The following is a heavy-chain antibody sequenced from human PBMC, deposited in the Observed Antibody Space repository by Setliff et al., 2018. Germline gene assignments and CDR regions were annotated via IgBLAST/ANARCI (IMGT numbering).Heavy chain of an antibody. D-gene: IGHD5-18*01. CDR2: INWNGGST. CDR1: GFTFDDYG. J-gene: IGHJ4*02. V-gene: IGHV3-20*04. CDR3: ARERDGYSATPHWAY. Sequence: PGGSLRLSCAASGFTFDDYGMSWVRQAPGKGLEWVSGINWNGGSTGYADSVKGRFTISRDNAKNSLYLQMNSLRAEDTALYYCARERDGYSATPHWAYWGQGTLVTVSS.